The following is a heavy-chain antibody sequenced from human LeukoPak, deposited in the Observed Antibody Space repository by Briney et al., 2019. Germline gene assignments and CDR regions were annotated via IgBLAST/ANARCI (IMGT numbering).Heavy chain of an antibody. J-gene: IGHJ6*02. CDR3: ARSSSWYLYYYYGMDV. Sequence: GGSLRPSCAASGFTFSSYWMSWVRQAPGKGLEWVANIKQDGSEKYYVDSVKGRLTISRDNAKNSLYLQMNSLRAEDTAVYYCARSSSWYLYYYYGMDVWGQGTTVTVSS. CDR1: GFTFSSYW. V-gene: IGHV3-7*01. D-gene: IGHD6-13*01. CDR2: IKQDGSEK.